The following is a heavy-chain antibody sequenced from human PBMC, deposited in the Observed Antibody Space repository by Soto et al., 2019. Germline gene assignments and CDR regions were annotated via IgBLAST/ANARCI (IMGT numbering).Heavy chain of an antibody. Sequence: EVQVVESGGGLVKPGGSLRLSCTASGFTFDTYTMNWLRQAPGRGLEWVSSISATTTYKYYAASVEGRFTISRDNAKNSLYLQTNSLGAEDTAVYYCARGSASKSGHLWYFDLWGRGTLVPVSS. D-gene: IGHD2-8*02. V-gene: IGHV3-21*01. CDR1: GFTFDTYT. CDR3: ARGSASKSGHLWYFDL. J-gene: IGHJ2*01. CDR2: ISATTTYK.